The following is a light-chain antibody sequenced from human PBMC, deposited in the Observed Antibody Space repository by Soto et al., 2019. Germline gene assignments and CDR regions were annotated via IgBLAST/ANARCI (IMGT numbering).Light chain of an antibody. CDR3: SSYTTTSTLVV. Sequence: QSALTQPASVSGSPGQSITISCTGTSSDVGAYNYVSWYQHRPNTAPKLVIFDVDNRPSGVSTRFSASKSGNTASLAISGLQAEDEADYYCSSYTTTSTLVVFGGGTKVTVL. CDR2: DVD. J-gene: IGLJ2*01. V-gene: IGLV2-14*03. CDR1: SSDVGAYNY.